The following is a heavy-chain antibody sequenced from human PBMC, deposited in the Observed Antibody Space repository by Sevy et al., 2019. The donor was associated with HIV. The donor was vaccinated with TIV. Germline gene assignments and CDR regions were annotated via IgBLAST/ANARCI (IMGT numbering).Heavy chain of an antibody. Sequence: SETLSLTCTVSGGSITSSGHYWGRIRQSPGKGQEWIGAVYYVGNSYANPSLTSRVTISADTSKNLFSLSLTSLPAADTAIYYCARVAGGENYDYGIDVWGLGTSVTVSS. CDR2: VYYVGNS. CDR1: GGSITSSGHY. V-gene: IGHV4-39*01. CDR3: ARVAGGENYDYGIDV. D-gene: IGHD2-21*01. J-gene: IGHJ6*02.